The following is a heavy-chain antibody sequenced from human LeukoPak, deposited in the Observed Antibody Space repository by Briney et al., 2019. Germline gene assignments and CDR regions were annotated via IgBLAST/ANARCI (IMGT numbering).Heavy chain of an antibody. CDR3: AKAGSIRFDY. CDR1: GFTFSSYA. CDR2: ISGSGGRGGNT. D-gene: IGHD3-3*02. J-gene: IGHJ4*02. V-gene: IGHV3-23*01. Sequence: GGSLRLSCAASGFTFSSYAMSWVRQAPGKGLEWVSGISGSGGRGGNTYYADPMKGRFTISRDNSKNTLYLQMNSLRADDTAVYYCAKAGSIRFDYWGQGTLVTVSS.